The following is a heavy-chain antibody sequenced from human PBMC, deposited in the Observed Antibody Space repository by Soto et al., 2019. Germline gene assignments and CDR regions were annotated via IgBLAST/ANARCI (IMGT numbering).Heavy chain of an antibody. V-gene: IGHV5-10-1*01. J-gene: IGHJ4*02. CDR3: TRRASSSFYQFDF. CDR2: IDPSDSYV. Sequence: GESLKISCQASGYSFTAYWITWVRQMPGKGLEWMATIDPSDSYVDYSPSFRGHVTFSVDRSITTVYLQWNSLKASDSAMYFCTRRASSSFYQFDFWGQGALLTVSS. D-gene: IGHD2-2*01. CDR1: GYSFTAYW.